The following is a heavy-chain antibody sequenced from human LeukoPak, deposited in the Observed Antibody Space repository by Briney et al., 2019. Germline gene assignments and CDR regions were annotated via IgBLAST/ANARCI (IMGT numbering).Heavy chain of an antibody. Sequence: GGSLRLSCAASGFTFSLYSMNWVRQAPGKGLEWVALICYDGSSKHYADSVRGRFTISRDNSKNTLYLQMNSLRAEDTAVYYCARDFELSHWGQGTLVTVSS. J-gene: IGHJ4*02. CDR1: GFTFSLYS. CDR2: ICYDGSSK. CDR3: ARDFELSH. D-gene: IGHD3-16*02. V-gene: IGHV3-33*08.